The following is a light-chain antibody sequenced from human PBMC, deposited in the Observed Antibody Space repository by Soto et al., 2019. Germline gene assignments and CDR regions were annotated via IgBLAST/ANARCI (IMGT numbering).Light chain of an antibody. CDR2: AAS. Sequence: DIQMTQSPSTLSASVGDRVTITCRASQSISSWLAWYQQKPGKAPKLLIYAASTLQSGVPSRFSGSGSGTEFTLTISRLQPEDFATYYCQHADSFPLIPFGQGTRLEI. CDR1: QSISSW. V-gene: IGKV1-12*01. CDR3: QHADSFPLIP. J-gene: IGKJ5*01.